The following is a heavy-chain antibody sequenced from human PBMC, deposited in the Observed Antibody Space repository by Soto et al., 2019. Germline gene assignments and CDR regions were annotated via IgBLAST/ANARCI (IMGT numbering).Heavy chain of an antibody. V-gene: IGHV3-21*01. Sequence: GGSLRLSCAASGVTFSSYSMNWVRQAPGKGLEWVSSISSSSSYIYYADSVKGRFTISRDNAKNSLYLQMNSLRAEDTAVYYCARDVTSSTYYYLSPGGFDPWGQGTLVTVSS. J-gene: IGHJ5*02. CDR1: GVTFSSYS. D-gene: IGHD3-22*01. CDR3: ARDVTSSTYYYLSPGGFDP. CDR2: ISSSSSYI.